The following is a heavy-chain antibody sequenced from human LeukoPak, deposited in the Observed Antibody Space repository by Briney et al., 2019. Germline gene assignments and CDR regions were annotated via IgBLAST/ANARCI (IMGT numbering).Heavy chain of an antibody. CDR1: GFTFSSYE. Sequence: GGSLRLSCAASGFTFSSYEMNWVRQTPGKGLEWVSYISSSGSAIYYADSVKGRFTISRDNAKNSLYLQMNSLRAEDTAVYYCARDPQAWETAFDIWGQGTMVTVSS. CDR2: ISSSGSAI. V-gene: IGHV3-48*03. CDR3: ARDPQAWETAFDI. D-gene: IGHD1-26*01. J-gene: IGHJ3*02.